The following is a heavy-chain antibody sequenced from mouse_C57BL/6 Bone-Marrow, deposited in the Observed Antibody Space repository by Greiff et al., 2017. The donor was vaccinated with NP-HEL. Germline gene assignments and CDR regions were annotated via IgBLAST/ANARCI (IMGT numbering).Heavy chain of an antibody. CDR3: ARGASYSNYVAWFAY. J-gene: IGHJ3*01. CDR2: INYDGSST. D-gene: IGHD2-5*01. Sequence: EVKVVESEGGLVQPGSSMKLSCTASGFTFSDYYMAWVRQVPEKGLEWVANINYDGSSTYYLDSLKSRFIISRDNAKNILYLQMSSLKSEDTATYYCARGASYSNYVAWFAYWGQGTLVTVSA. CDR1: GFTFSDYY. V-gene: IGHV5-16*01.